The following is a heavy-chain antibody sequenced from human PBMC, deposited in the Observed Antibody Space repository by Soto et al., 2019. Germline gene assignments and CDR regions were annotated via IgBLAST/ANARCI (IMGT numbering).Heavy chain of an antibody. J-gene: IGHJ4*02. CDR1: GYTFTRNA. CDR2: IDAGNGNT. V-gene: IGHV1-3*01. D-gene: IGHD2-21*02. Sequence: ASVKVSFKASGYTFTRNAIHWVRQAPGQRLEWIGKIDAGNGNTKYSQKFQGRVTITRDTSASTAYMELSSLRSEDTAVYYCARSIVVVTALDYWGQGTLVTVSS. CDR3: ARSIVVVTALDY.